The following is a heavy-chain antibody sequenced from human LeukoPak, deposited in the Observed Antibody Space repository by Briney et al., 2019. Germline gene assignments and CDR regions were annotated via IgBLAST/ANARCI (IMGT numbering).Heavy chain of an antibody. CDR2: IYYSGST. Sequence: SETLSLTCTVSGGSISSYYWSWIRQPPGKGLEWIGYIYYSGSTNYNPSLKSRVTISVDTSKNQFSLKLSSVTAADTAVYYCARDRIVGGDLGWFDPWGQGTLVTVSS. V-gene: IGHV4-59*01. D-gene: IGHD2-21*02. CDR1: GGSISSYY. J-gene: IGHJ5*02. CDR3: ARDRIVGGDLGWFDP.